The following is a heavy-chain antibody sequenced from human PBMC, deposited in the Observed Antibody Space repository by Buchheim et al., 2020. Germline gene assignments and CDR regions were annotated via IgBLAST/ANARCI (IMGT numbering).Heavy chain of an antibody. V-gene: IGHV3-7*01. CDR2: IRQDGSEK. D-gene: IGHD3-22*01. CDR1: GFTFNIYW. J-gene: IGHJ4*02. Sequence: EVQLVESGGGLVQPGGSLRLSCAASGFTFNIYWMSWVRQAPGKGLEWVANIRQDGSEKYYVDSVKGRFTISRDNAKKSVYLQMNSLRVEDTAVYFCARDRRYYDSSGENYWGKGTL. CDR3: ARDRRYYDSSGENY.